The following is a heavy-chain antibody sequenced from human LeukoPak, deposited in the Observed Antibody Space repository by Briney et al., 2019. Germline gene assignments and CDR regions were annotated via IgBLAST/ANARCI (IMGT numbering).Heavy chain of an antibody. J-gene: IGHJ4*02. CDR1: GFTFSSYW. V-gene: IGHV3-7*03. Sequence: GGSLRLSCAASGFTFSSYWMSWVRQAPGKGLEWVANIKQDGSEKYYVDSVKGRFTISRDNSKNTLYLQMNSLRAEDTAVYYCAKDLLHKPPGPRGYSPGYWGQGTLVTVSS. CDR2: IKQDGSEK. CDR3: AKDLLHKPPGPRGYSPGY. D-gene: IGHD5-18*01.